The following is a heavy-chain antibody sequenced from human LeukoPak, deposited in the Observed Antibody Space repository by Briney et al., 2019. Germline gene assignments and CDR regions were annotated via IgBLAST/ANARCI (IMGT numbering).Heavy chain of an antibody. J-gene: IGHJ3*02. Sequence: SETLSLTCAVYGGSFSGYYWSWIRQPPGKGLEWIGEINHSGSTNYNPSLKSRVTISVDTSKNQFSLKLSSVTAVDTAVYYCARRGRGYCSSTSCYRAGAIDIWGQGTMVTVSS. D-gene: IGHD2-2*02. CDR3: ARRGRGYCSSTSCYRAGAIDI. CDR1: GGSFSGYY. CDR2: INHSGST. V-gene: IGHV4-34*01.